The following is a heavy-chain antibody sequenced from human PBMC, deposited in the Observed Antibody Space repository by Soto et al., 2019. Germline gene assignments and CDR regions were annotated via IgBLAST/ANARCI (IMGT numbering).Heavy chain of an antibody. CDR2: IIPILGIA. V-gene: IGHV1-69*02. CDR1: GGTFSSYT. Sequence: GASVKVSCKASGGTFSSYTISWVRQAPGQGLEWMGRIIPILGIANYAQKFQGRVTITADKSTSTAYMELSSLRSEDTAVYYCARTLQDYCSGGSCYPNYYYYYGMDVWGQGTTVTVSS. J-gene: IGHJ6*02. CDR3: ARTLQDYCSGGSCYPNYYYYYGMDV. D-gene: IGHD2-15*01.